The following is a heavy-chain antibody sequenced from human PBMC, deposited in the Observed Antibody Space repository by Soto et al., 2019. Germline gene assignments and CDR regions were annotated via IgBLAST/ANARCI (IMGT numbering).Heavy chain of an antibody. V-gene: IGHV4-59*01. CDR1: GDSISSYY. CDR2: IYYSGST. D-gene: IGHD3-10*01. J-gene: IGHJ6*02. Sequence: SKTLSLTCTVSGDSISSYYWSWIRQPPGKGMKWIGYIYYSGSTNYNPSLKSRVTISVDTSKNHFSLKLSSVTASDTAVYYFARAPGTYGSGSRSLTYGMFVWGQGTTVTVSS. CDR3: ARAPGTYGSGSRSLTYGMFV.